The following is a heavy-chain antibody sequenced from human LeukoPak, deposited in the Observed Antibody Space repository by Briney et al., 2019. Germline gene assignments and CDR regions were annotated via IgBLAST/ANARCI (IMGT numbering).Heavy chain of an antibody. CDR1: GGSFSGYY. Sequence: SETLSLTCAVYGGSFSGYYWSWIRQPPGKGLEWIGEINHSGSTNYNPSLKSRVTVSVDTSKNQFSLKLSSVTAADTAVYYCASLLISHWSWLLRDYWGQGTLVTVSS. CDR2: INHSGST. D-gene: IGHD3-22*01. V-gene: IGHV4-34*01. CDR3: ASLLISHWSWLLRDY. J-gene: IGHJ4*02.